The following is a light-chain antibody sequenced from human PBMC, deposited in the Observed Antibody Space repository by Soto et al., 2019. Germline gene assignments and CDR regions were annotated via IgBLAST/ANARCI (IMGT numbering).Light chain of an antibody. Sequence: DIQMTQAPSSLSASVGDRVNITCRASQNIRNSLNWYQQKPGKAPKLVISSTSSLQSGVPSRFSGRGSWTDFTLTISSLQPEDFASYYCQQSYSTPSITFGQGTRLEI. CDR2: STS. CDR1: QNIRNS. J-gene: IGKJ5*01. CDR3: QQSYSTPSIT. V-gene: IGKV1-39*01.